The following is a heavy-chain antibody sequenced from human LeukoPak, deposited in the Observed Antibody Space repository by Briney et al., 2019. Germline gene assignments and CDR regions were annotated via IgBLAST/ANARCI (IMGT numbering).Heavy chain of an antibody. V-gene: IGHV3-72*01. CDR3: ARGGSFGAFDI. J-gene: IGHJ3*02. CDR2: TRNKANSYTT. CDR1: GFTFSDHY. Sequence: PGGSLRLSCAASGFTFSDHYMDWVRQAPGKGLEWVGRTRNKANSYTTEYAASVKGRFTISRDDSKNSLYLQMNSLKTEDTAVCYCARGGSFGAFDIWGQGTMVTVSS. D-gene: IGHD1-26*01.